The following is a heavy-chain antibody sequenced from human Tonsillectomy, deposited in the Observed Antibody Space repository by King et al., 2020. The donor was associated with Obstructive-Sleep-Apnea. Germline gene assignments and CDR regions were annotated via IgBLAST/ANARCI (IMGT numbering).Heavy chain of an antibody. J-gene: IGHJ3*02. D-gene: IGHD6-19*01. CDR1: GYTFTGYF. CDR3: ARGALAGFYDAFDI. CDR2: INPNSGGT. Sequence: QLVQSGAEVKKPGASVKVSCKASGYTFTGYFMHWVRQAPGQGLEWMGWINPNSGGTNYAQMFQGRVTMTWDTSISTAYMELRSLRSDDTAVYYCARGALAGFYDAFDIWGQGTIVTVSS. V-gene: IGHV1-2*02.